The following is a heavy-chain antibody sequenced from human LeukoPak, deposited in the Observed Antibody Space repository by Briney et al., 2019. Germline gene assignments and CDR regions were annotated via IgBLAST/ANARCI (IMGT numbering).Heavy chain of an antibody. J-gene: IGHJ6*03. CDR2: IKQGGSEK. CDR3: ARVYSSGWYDGASPYYYYYYMDV. CDR1: GFTFSSYW. V-gene: IGHV3-7*01. Sequence: PGGSLRLSCAASGFTFSSYWMSWVRQAPGKGLEWVANIKQGGSEKYYVDSVKGRFTISRDNAKNSLYLQMNSLRAEDTAVYYCARVYSSGWYDGASPYYYYYYMDVWGKGTTVTVSS. D-gene: IGHD6-19*01.